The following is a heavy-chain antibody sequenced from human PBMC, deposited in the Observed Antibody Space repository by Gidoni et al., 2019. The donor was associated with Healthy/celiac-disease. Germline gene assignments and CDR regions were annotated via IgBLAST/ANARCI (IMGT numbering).Heavy chain of an antibody. D-gene: IGHD2-2*01. CDR1: GGTFSSYA. J-gene: IGHJ6*02. CDR3: ATQYCSSTSCNEKPYYYYGMDV. V-gene: IGHV1-69*01. Sequence: QVQLVQSGAEVKKPGSSVKVSCKASGGTFSSYAISWVRQAPGQGLEWMGGIIPIFGTANYAQKFQGRVTITADESTSTAYMELSSLRSEDTAVYYCATQYCSSTSCNEKPYYYYGMDVWGQGTTVTVSS. CDR2: IIPIFGTA.